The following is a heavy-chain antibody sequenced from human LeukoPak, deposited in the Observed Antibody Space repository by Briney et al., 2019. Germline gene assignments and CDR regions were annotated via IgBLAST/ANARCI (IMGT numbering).Heavy chain of an antibody. CDR2: ITSTGSST. CDR3: AKAGHTVTTELDY. J-gene: IGHJ4*02. V-gene: IGHV3-23*01. D-gene: IGHD4-17*01. CDR1: GFSFSAYA. Sequence: PGGSLSLSCAASGFSFSAYAMSWVRQAPGKGLEWVSIITSTGSSTFYADSVKGRFTISRDNSKNTLFLQMNGLRAQDTALYYCAKAGHTVTTELDYWGQGTLVTVSS.